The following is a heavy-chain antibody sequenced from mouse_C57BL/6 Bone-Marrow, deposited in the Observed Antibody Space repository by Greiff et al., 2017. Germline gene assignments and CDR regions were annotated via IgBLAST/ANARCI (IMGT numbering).Heavy chain of an antibody. V-gene: IGHV14-3*01. CDR1: GFNIQNTY. CDR3: ARSGLLWFPWFAY. CDR2: IDPATGNT. J-gene: IGHJ3*01. D-gene: IGHD2-2*01. Sequence: VQLKESVAELVRPGASVKLSCTASGFNIQNTYMHWVKPRPAQGLEWIGRIDPATGNTKYAPKFQGKATITADTSSNTAYLQLSSLTSEDTAIYYCARSGLLWFPWFAYWGQGTLVTVSA.